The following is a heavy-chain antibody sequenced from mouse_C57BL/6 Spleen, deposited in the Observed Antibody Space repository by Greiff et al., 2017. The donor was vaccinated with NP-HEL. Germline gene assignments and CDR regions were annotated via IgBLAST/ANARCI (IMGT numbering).Heavy chain of an antibody. D-gene: IGHD2-10*02. CDR3: AMGYGNYLTY. Sequence: EVKLMESGGGLVKPGGSLKLSCAASGFTFSDYGMHWVRQAPEKGLEWVAYISSGSSTIYYADTVKGRFTISRDNAKNTLFLQMTSLRSEDTAMYYCAMGYGNYLTYWGQGTLVAVSA. CDR1: GFTFSDYG. CDR2: ISSGSSTI. V-gene: IGHV5-17*01. J-gene: IGHJ3*01.